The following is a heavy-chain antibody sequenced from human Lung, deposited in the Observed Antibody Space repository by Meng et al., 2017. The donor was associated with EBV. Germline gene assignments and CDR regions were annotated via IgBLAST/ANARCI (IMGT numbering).Heavy chain of an antibody. Sequence: VESGGRLVKPGGSLTRSCAASGFTFSDYYMNWIRQSPGKGLEWLSYIDGSGRTIYYADSVKGRFTISRDNAKSSLYLRMNSLRAEDTAVYYCALNIVGDGYFEHWGQGTLVTVSS. J-gene: IGHJ4*02. CDR3: ALNIVGDGYFEH. CDR2: IDGSGRTI. V-gene: IGHV3-11*01. D-gene: IGHD1-26*01. CDR1: GFTFSDYY.